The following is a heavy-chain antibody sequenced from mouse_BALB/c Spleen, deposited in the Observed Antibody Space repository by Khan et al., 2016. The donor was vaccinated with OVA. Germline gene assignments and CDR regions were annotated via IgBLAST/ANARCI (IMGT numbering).Heavy chain of an antibody. V-gene: IGHV2-3*01. CDR3: VRFTTATGNYYVMDY. J-gene: IGHJ4*01. CDR1: GFSFTYYG. Sequence: VQLQESGLGLVAPSQSLSITCTVSGFSFTYYGVNWVRQPPGKGLEWLGVIWGDGSNNNHSGLNSRLRIRKANSKSHVFLKLNSLQTDDTATYYCVRFTTATGNYYVMDYWGQGTSVTVSS. D-gene: IGHD1-2*01. CDR2: IWGDGSN.